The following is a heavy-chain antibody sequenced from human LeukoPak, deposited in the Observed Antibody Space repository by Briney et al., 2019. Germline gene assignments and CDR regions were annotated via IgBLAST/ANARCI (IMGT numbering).Heavy chain of an antibody. J-gene: IGHJ4*02. CDR3: AKIPRLYCNNINCWEDVH. CDR1: GFTFSSYA. V-gene: IGHV3-23*01. Sequence: GGSLLLSCAASGFTFSSYAMSWVRPAPGKGLGWVSTFSGSGGGTYYADSVKGRFTISRDNSKNTLCLQMNSLTAEDTAVYYCAKIPRLYCNNINCWEDVHWGQGTLVTVSS. D-gene: IGHD2/OR15-2a*01. CDR2: FSGSGGGT.